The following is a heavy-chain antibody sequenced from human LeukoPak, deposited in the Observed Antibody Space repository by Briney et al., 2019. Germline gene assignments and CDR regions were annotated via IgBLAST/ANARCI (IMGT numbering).Heavy chain of an antibody. V-gene: IGHV3-33*01. CDR3: ARDSITMVREKPRNWFDP. Sequence: GRSLRLSCAASGFTFSSYGMHWVRQAPGKGLEWVAVIWYDGSNKYYADSVKGRFTISRDNSKNTLYLQMNSLRAEDTAVYYCARDSITMVREKPRNWFDPWGQGTLVTVSS. D-gene: IGHD3-10*01. CDR2: IWYDGSNK. J-gene: IGHJ5*02. CDR1: GFTFSSYG.